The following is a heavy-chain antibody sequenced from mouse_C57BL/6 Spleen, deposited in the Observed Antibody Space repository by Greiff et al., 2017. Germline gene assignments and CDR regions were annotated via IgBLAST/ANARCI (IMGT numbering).Heavy chain of an antibody. CDR3: AREEKYSNLDY. Sequence: QVQLQQSGAELVKPGASVKISCKASGFAFSSYWMHWVKQRPGKGLEWIGQIYPGDGATNYNGKFKGKATLTADKSSSTAYMQLNSLTSEESAVYLWAREEKYSNLDYWGKGTTLTVSS. J-gene: IGHJ2*01. CDR1: GFAFSSYW. D-gene: IGHD2-5*01. CDR2: IYPGDGAT. V-gene: IGHV1-80*01.